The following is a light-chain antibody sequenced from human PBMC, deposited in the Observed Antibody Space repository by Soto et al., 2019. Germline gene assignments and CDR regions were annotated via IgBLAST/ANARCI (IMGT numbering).Light chain of an antibody. Sequence: DIVMTQSPDSLAVSLGERATINCKSSQSVLYSSNNKNYLAWYQQKPGQPPKLLISWASTRESGVPDRFSGSGSGTDFTLTISSLQAEDVAVYYCQQYFKPPYSFGQGTNLEIK. CDR2: WAS. J-gene: IGKJ2*01. CDR3: QQYFKPPYS. V-gene: IGKV4-1*01. CDR1: QSVLYSSNNKNY.